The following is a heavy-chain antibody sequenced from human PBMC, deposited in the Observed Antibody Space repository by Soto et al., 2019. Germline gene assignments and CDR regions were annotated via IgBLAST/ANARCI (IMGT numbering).Heavy chain of an antibody. D-gene: IGHD3-22*01. V-gene: IGHV3-23*01. CDR2: ISGSGGST. CDR3: ARYYDSSGLLEH. Sequence: EVQLLESGGGLVQPGGSLRLSCAASGXTFXSYAMSWVRQAPGKGLEWVSAISGSGGSTYYADSVKGRFTISRDNSKNTLYLQMNSLRAEDTAVYYCARYYDSSGLLEHWGQGTLVTVSS. CDR1: GXTFXSYA. J-gene: IGHJ1*01.